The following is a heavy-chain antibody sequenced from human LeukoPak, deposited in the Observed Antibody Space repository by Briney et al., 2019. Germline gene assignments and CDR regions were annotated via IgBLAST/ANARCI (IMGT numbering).Heavy chain of an antibody. Sequence: PGRSLRLSCAASGFTFSSYAMHWVRQAPGKGLEWVAVISYDGSNKYYADSVKGRFTISRDNSKNTLYLQMNSLRAEDTAVYYCARDPTVRGVLGSFYYYYYYMDVWGKGTTVTVSS. D-gene: IGHD4-17*01. V-gene: IGHV3-30*04. J-gene: IGHJ6*03. CDR2: ISYDGSNK. CDR1: GFTFSSYA. CDR3: ARDPTVRGVLGSFYYYYYYMDV.